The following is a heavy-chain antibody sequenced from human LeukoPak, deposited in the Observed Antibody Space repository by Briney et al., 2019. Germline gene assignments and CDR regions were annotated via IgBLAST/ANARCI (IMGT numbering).Heavy chain of an antibody. J-gene: IGHJ4*01. CDR1: GFTFSSYG. Sequence: GGSLRLSCAASGFTFSSYGMHWVRQAPGKGVEGVAVIWYDGSNKYYADSVKGRFTISRDNSKNTVYLQMDSLRAEDTALYYCARVYYDGNGYYYFLEFFFDYWGQGTLVTVSS. V-gene: IGHV3-33*01. CDR2: IWYDGSNK. CDR3: ARVYYDGNGYYYFLEFFFDY. D-gene: IGHD3-22*01.